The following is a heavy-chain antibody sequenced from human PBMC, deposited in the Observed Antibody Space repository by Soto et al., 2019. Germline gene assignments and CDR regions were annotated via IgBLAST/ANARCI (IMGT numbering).Heavy chain of an antibody. Sequence: GGSLRLSCASSGFTFSSYGMHWVRQAPGKGLEWVAVISYDGSNKYYADSVKGRFTISRDNSKNTLYLQMNSLRAEDTAGYYCAKVYPGVVVATTGFFDYWGKETRVTVSS. D-gene: IGHD2-15*01. CDR2: ISYDGSNK. CDR1: GFTFSSYG. CDR3: AKVYPGVVVATTGFFDY. V-gene: IGHV3-30*18. J-gene: IGHJ4*02.